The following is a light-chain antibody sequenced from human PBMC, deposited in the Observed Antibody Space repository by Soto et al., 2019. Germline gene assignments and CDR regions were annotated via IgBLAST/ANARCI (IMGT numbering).Light chain of an antibody. V-gene: IGKV3D-15*01. CDR2: GAS. Sequence: EIVMTQSPATLSVSPVERATLSCRASQSVSSNLAWYQQKPGQAPRLLIYGASTRATGIPARFSGSGSGTEFNLTISSLQSEDFGVYYCQQYNNWPRATFGGGTKVDIK. CDR1: QSVSSN. CDR3: QQYNNWPRAT. J-gene: IGKJ4*01.